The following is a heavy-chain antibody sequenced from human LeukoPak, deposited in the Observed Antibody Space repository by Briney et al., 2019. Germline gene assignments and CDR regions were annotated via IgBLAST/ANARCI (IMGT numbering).Heavy chain of an antibody. J-gene: IGHJ3*02. CDR2: LRQDVSEK. CDR3: ARWGSELPDDAFDI. D-gene: IGHD6-25*01. V-gene: IGHV3-7*01. Sequence: GGSLRLSCAASGCTFSRLWMSWVREAPGKGLEGVGNLRQDVSEKHYLDSVKGRITISRDNAKNSLYLQMNSLRVEDTAVYFCARWGSELPDDAFDIWGQGTMVTVSS. CDR1: GCTFSRLW.